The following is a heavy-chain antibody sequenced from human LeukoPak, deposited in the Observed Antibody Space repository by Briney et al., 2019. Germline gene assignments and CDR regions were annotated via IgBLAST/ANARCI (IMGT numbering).Heavy chain of an antibody. CDR2: ISGSGGST. J-gene: IGHJ5*02. Sequence: GGSLRLSCAASGFTFSSYAMSWVRQAPGKGLEWVSAISGSGGSTYYADSVKGRFTISRDNSKDTLYLQMNSLRAEDTAVYYCARVREIPAAMFRWFDPWGQGTLVTVSS. V-gene: IGHV3-23*01. CDR3: ARVREIPAAMFRWFDP. CDR1: GFTFSSYA. D-gene: IGHD2-2*01.